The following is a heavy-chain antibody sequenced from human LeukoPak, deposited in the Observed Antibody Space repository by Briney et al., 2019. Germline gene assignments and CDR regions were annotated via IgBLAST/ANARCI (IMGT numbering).Heavy chain of an antibody. Sequence: APVKVSCEASGGTFSSYTISWVRQAPGQGLEWGGRIIPILGIANYAQKFRGRVTITADTSTSTAYMELSSLRSEDTAVYYCARALGYIDYWGQGTLVTVSS. V-gene: IGHV1-69*02. D-gene: IGHD3-16*02. J-gene: IGHJ4*02. CDR2: IIPILGIA. CDR1: GGTFSSYT. CDR3: ARALGYIDY.